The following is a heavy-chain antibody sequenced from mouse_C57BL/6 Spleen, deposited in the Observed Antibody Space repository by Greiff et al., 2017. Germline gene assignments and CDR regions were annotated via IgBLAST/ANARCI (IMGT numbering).Heavy chain of an antibody. J-gene: IGHJ2*01. Sequence: EVQLQQSVAELVRPGASVKLSCTASGYTFNNYYMHWVKQRPEQGLEWIGRIDPANGNTNDAPKFQGKATITADTSSSTAYLQLSSLTSEDTSIYYCSRGKGYGSYWGQGTTLTVSS. CDR3: SRGKGYGSY. V-gene: IGHV14-3*01. CDR2: IDPANGNT. D-gene: IGHD1-1*01. CDR1: GYTFNNYY.